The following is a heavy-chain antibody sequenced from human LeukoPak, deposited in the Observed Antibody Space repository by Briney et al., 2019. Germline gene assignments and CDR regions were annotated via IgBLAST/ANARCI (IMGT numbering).Heavy chain of an antibody. CDR2: ISYDGSNK. V-gene: IGHV3-30-3*01. J-gene: IGHJ5*02. CDR3: ARNRNIVATIPWFDP. CDR1: GFTFSSYA. D-gene: IGHD5-12*01. Sequence: GGSLRLSCAASGFTFSSYAMHWVRQAPGKGLEWVAVISYDGSNKYYADSVKGRFTISRDNPKNTLYLQMNSPRAEDTAVYYCARNRNIVATIPWFDPWGQGTLVTVSS.